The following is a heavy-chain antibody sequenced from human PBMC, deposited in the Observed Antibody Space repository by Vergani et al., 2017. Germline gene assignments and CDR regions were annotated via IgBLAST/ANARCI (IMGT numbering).Heavy chain of an antibody. CDR1: GFTFDDCA. V-gene: IGHV3-9*03. Sequence: EVHLVESGGGLVQPGRSLRLSCAASGFTFDDCAMHWVRQAPGKGLEWVSGISWNSGSIGYADSVKGRFTISRDNAKNSLYLQMNSLRAEDMALYYCAKDGGYDPYYYYVMDVWGQGTTVTVSS. D-gene: IGHD5-12*01. CDR2: ISWNSGSI. J-gene: IGHJ6*02. CDR3: AKDGGYDPYYYYVMDV.